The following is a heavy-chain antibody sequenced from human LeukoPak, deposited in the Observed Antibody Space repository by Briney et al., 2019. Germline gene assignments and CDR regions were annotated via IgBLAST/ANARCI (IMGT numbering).Heavy chain of an antibody. CDR2: INQEGSEI. D-gene: IGHD3-10*01. V-gene: IGHV3-7*01. CDR1: GFTFSNHW. CDR3: AKDGLAWFGDSYYFDY. Sequence: QPGGSLRLSCVASGFTFSNHWMTWVRQAPGKGLEWVANINQEGSEIYYVDSVRGRFTISRDNAKNSLYLQMNSLRAEDTAVYYCAKDGLAWFGDSYYFDYWGQGTLVTVSS. J-gene: IGHJ4*02.